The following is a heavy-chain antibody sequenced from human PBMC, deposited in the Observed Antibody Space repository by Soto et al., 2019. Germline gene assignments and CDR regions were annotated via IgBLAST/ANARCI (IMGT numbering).Heavy chain of an antibody. CDR2: IYYSGTT. J-gene: IGHJ4*02. CDR3: SRVGRPHAGILLPIYYFDS. V-gene: IGHV4-61*01. D-gene: IGHD2-15*01. CDR1: GGSVSSSNYY. Sequence: SLTCTVSGGSVSSSNYYWTWIRQPPGKRPARIGYIYYSGTTNYNPSLKSRVTVSLDRSKNQLSLKSTSVTAADTAVYHWSRVGRPHAGILLPIYYFDSGGQGTLVTVS.